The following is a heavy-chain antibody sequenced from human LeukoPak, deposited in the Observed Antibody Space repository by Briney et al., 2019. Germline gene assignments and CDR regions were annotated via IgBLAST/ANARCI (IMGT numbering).Heavy chain of an antibody. V-gene: IGHV4-4*02. CDR2: IYHSGST. J-gene: IGHJ6*02. Sequence: GSLRLSCAASGFTFSNAWMCWVRQPPGKGLEWVGEIYHSGSTNYNPSLKSRVTISVDKSKNQFSLKLSSVTAADTAVYYCARLLLSPNYYYYYGMDVWGQGTTVTVSS. D-gene: IGHD2-21*01. CDR1: GFTFSNAW. CDR3: ARLLLSPNYYYYYGMDV.